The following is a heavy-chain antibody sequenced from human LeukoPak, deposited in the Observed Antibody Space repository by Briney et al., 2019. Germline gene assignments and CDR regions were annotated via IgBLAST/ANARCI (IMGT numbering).Heavy chain of an antibody. Sequence: PGGSLRLSCAASGFTFSSYSMNWVRQAPGKGLEWVSSISGNSNYISYADSVKGRFSISRDNAEDSVYLQMNSLRPEDTAVYYCARDRTSVIAPNWFDPWGQGSRVTVSS. CDR2: ISGNSNYI. J-gene: IGHJ5*02. CDR1: GFTFSSYS. D-gene: IGHD4-17*01. V-gene: IGHV3-21*01. CDR3: ARDRTSVIAPNWFDP.